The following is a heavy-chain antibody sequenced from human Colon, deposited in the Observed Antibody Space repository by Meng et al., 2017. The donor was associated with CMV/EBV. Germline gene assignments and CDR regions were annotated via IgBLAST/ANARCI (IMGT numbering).Heavy chain of an antibody. CDR1: GFTFSSHG. J-gene: IGHJ4*02. V-gene: IGHV3-23*01. CDR2: FSRNAEDT. CDR3: AKGSRDGFNGLFDC. D-gene: IGHD5-24*01. Sequence: ASGFTFSSHGMGWFRQAPGKGLEWVSGFSRNAEDTHYADSVRGRFTMSRDTSKNTLYLQMNSLRAEDTAVYYCAKGSRDGFNGLFDCWGQGALVTVSS.